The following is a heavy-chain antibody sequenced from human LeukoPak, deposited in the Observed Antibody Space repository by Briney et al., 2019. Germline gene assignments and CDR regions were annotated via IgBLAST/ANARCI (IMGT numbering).Heavy chain of an antibody. D-gene: IGHD5-18*01. V-gene: IGHV1-69*13. J-gene: IGHJ4*02. CDR3: ARSQGYSCGSSY. CDR1: GGSFGRYA. CDR2: IVPILGTA. Sequence: ASVKVSCKAPGGSFGRYAVSWVRQAPGQGLEWMGGIVPILGTANYAQKFHGRVTITADDSTGTAYMELTSLRSADTAVYYCARSQGYSCGSSYWGQGTLVTVSS.